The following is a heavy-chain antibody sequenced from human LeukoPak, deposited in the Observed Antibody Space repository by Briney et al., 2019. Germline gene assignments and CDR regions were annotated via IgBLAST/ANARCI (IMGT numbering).Heavy chain of an antibody. CDR2: ITGSGESV. D-gene: IGHD1-14*01. J-gene: IGHJ5*02. Sequence: PGGSLRLSCAASGFSLSDYYINWLRQAPGRGLEWIAYITGSGESVYYADSVKGRFSVSRDNAANSVFLQMDSLRVDDSAVYYCTRDPEYSDTWGPGTLVTVSS. CDR1: GFSLSDYY. CDR3: TRDPEYSDT. V-gene: IGHV3-11*01.